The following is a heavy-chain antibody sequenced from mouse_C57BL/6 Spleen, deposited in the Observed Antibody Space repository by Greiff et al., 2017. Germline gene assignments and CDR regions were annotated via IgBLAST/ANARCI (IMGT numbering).Heavy chain of an antibody. Sequence: VQLKESGAELVKPGASVKISCKASGYAFSSYWMNWVKQRPGKGLEWIGQIYPGDGDTNYNGKFKGKATLTADKSSSTAYMQLSSLTSEDSAVYFCARRTTVGYFDVWGTGTTVTVSS. D-gene: IGHD1-1*01. CDR2: IYPGDGDT. CDR3: ARRTTVGYFDV. J-gene: IGHJ1*03. CDR1: GYAFSSYW. V-gene: IGHV1-80*01.